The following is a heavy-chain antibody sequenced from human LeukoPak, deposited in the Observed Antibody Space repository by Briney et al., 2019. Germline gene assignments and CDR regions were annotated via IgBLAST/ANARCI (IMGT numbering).Heavy chain of an antibody. CDR1: GFTFSSYA. J-gene: IGHJ4*02. D-gene: IGHD6-19*01. V-gene: IGHV3-33*01. CDR3: ARELEIAVAGTLGY. CDR2: IWYDGSNK. Sequence: PGRSLRLSCAASGFTFSSYAMHWVRQAPGKGLEWVAVIWYDGSNKYYADPVKGRFTISRDHSKNTLYLQMKSLRAGDTAVYYCARELEIAVAGTLGYWGQGTLVTVSS.